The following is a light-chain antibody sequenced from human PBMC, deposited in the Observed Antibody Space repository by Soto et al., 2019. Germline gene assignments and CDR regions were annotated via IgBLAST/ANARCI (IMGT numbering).Light chain of an antibody. CDR3: QQLNSYPHT. J-gene: IGKJ2*01. Sequence: IQLTQSPSSLSASVGDRVTITCRASQGISSYLAWYQQKPGKAPKLLIYAASTLQSGVPSRFRGSGSGTDFTLTISSLQPEDFATYYCQQLNSYPHTFGQGTKVEIK. CDR2: AAS. CDR1: QGISSY. V-gene: IGKV1-9*01.